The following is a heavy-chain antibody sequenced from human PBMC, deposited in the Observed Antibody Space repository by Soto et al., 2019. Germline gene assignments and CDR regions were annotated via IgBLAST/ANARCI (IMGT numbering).Heavy chain of an antibody. CDR1: GDSVSDYY. CDR3: ARELSAITMVRGGWFDP. CDR2: GHASGTT. V-gene: IGHV4-4*07. D-gene: IGHD3-10*01. J-gene: IGHJ5*02. Sequence: SETLSLTCTVSGDSVSDYYWSWIRQPAGKGLEWIGRGHASGTTNYNPSLKSRITMSVDTSTNQFSLKLTSVTAADTAVYYCARELSAITMVRGGWFDPWGQGTPVTVSS.